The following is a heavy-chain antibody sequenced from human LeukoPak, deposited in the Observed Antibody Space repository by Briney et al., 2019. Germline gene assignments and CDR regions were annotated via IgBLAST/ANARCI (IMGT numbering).Heavy chain of an antibody. CDR3: ATAPSWGLGMDV. D-gene: IGHD3-16*01. CDR2: FYPEDGET. Sequence: ASVKVSCKVSGYTLTELSMHWVRQAPGKGLEWMGGFYPEDGETIYAQKFQGRVTMTEDTSTDTAYMELSSLRSEDTAVYYCATAPSWGLGMDVWGQGTTVTVSS. CDR1: GYTLTELS. V-gene: IGHV1-24*01. J-gene: IGHJ6*02.